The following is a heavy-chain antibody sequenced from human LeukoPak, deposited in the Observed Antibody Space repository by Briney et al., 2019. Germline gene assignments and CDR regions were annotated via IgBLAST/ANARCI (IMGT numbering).Heavy chain of an antibody. CDR1: GFIFSRYW. J-gene: IGHJ4*02. Sequence: GGSLILSCAASGFIFSRYWMHWVRQAPGKELVWVSRINNDGSITNSADSVKGRFTISRDNAKDMLYLQMDSLRVEDTAIYYCARGPSVLGAIDNWGQGTLVAVSS. D-gene: IGHD3-10*01. CDR2: INNDGSIT. CDR3: ARGPSVLGAIDN. V-gene: IGHV3-74*01.